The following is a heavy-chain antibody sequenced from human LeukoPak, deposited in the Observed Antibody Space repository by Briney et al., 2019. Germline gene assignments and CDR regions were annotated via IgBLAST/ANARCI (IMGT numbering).Heavy chain of an antibody. Sequence: GGSVTLFCSAWGFPFSSYLMRGVREARGRGVEGVGNIKQDGSNKYYIDSKKGRITTSTDNTKNSLYLQMNSLRAEDTAVYYCARAMGDSYNSPHVFDIWGQGTMVTVSS. D-gene: IGHD5-24*01. CDR1: GFPFSSYL. J-gene: IGHJ3*02. V-gene: IGHV3-7*01. CDR3: ARAMGDSYNSPHVFDI. CDR2: IKQDGSNK.